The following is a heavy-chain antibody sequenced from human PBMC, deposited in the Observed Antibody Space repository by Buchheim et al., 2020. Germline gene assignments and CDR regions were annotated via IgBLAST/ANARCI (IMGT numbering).Heavy chain of an antibody. V-gene: IGHV3-74*01. CDR2: IKSDGRTT. J-gene: IGHJ5*02. Sequence: EVQLVESGGGLVQPGGSLRLSCAASGFTLSTYWMHWVRQAPGKGLVWVSRIKSDGRTTFYADSAKGRFTISRDNAKNTLYLQMNSLRAEDTAVYYCARETAAAGNWFDPWGQGTL. CDR1: GFTLSTYW. D-gene: IGHD6-13*01. CDR3: ARETAAAGNWFDP.